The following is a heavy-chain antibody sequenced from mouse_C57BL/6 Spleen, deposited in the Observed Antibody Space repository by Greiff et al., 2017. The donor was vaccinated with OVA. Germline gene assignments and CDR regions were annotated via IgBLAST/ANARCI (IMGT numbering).Heavy chain of an antibody. V-gene: IGHV1-7*01. CDR3: ARSIWGYDEGAYAMDY. D-gene: IGHD2-2*01. CDR2: INPSSGYT. J-gene: IGHJ4*01. Sequence: VMLVESGAELAKPGASVKLSCKASGYTFTSYWMHWVKQRPGQGLEWIGYINPSSGYTKYNQKFKDKATLTADKSSSTAYMQLSSLTYEDSAVYYCARSIWGYDEGAYAMDYWGQGTSVTVSS. CDR1: GYTFTSYW.